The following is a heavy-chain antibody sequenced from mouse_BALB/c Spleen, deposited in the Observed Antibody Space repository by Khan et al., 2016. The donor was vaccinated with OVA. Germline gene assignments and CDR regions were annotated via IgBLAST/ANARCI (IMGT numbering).Heavy chain of an antibody. CDR2: INPSNGYT. D-gene: IGHD2-14*01. Sequence: QVQLKESGAELARPGASVKMSCKASGYTFTSYTIHWIKERPGQGLEWIGNINPSNGYTNYNQKFKDKATLNTEKSSTTAYLQLSSLTSDDSAVYNCVRDGAYHRNDGWFAYWGQGTLVTVSA. J-gene: IGHJ3*01. V-gene: IGHV1-4*01. CDR3: VRDGAYHRNDGWFAY. CDR1: GYTFTSYT.